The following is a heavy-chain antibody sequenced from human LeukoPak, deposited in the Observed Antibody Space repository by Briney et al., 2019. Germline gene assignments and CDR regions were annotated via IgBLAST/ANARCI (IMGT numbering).Heavy chain of an antibody. CDR2: ISSSGSYI. D-gene: IGHD1-1*01. J-gene: IGHJ4*02. CDR1: GFSFSNYS. Sequence: PGGSLRLSCAASGFSFSNYSMSWVRQAPGKGPEWVLSISSSGSYIYYADSVKGRFTISRDSAKNSLYLQMNSLRAEDTAVYYCARAATWQLGIRNYYFDYWGQGTLVTVSS. V-gene: IGHV3-21*01. CDR3: ARAATWQLGIRNYYFDY.